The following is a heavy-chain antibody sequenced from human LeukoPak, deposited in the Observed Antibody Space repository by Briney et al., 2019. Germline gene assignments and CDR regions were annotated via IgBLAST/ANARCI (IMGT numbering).Heavy chain of an antibody. J-gene: IGHJ4*02. D-gene: IGHD3-22*01. CDR3: ARFYFDSSGQNSRAY. CDR1: GFTVSNNY. V-gene: IGHV3-66*01. Sequence: PGGSLRLSCAVSGFTVSNNYMSWVRQAPGKGLECVSVIYSTGGIHYADSVKGRFTISRHSSKNTLFLQMSNLRAEDTAVYYCARFYFDSSGQNSRAYWGQGTQVTVSA. CDR2: IYSTGGI.